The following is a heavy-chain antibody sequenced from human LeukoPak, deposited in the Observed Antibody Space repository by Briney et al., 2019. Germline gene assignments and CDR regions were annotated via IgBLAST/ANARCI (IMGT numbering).Heavy chain of an antibody. CDR3: ARNYDFWSGYFDWYFDL. V-gene: IGHV3-21*01. D-gene: IGHD3-3*01. Sequence: GGSLRLYCAASGFTFSSYSMNWVRQAPGKGLEWVSFISSSSSYIYYADSVRGRFTISRDNAKNSLYLQMNSLRAEDTAVYYCARNYDFWSGYFDWYFDLWGRGTLVTVSS. CDR2: ISSSSSYI. CDR1: GFTFSSYS. J-gene: IGHJ2*01.